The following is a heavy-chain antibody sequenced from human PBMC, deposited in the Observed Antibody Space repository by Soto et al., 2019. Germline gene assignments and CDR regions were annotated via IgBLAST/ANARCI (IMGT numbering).Heavy chain of an antibody. CDR1: GASIRTHF. J-gene: IGHJ6*01. CDR3: ASLGRNYYNGMDV. V-gene: IGHV4-4*07. Sequence: QVQLQESGPGLVKPSETLSLTCTVSGASIRTHFWTWIRQSAGEGLEWLGRIDPSGTPTSNPSLKRRLTMSLDTSTNQFSLTLTSVTAADTAVYFCASLGRNYYNGMDVW. CDR2: IDPSGTP.